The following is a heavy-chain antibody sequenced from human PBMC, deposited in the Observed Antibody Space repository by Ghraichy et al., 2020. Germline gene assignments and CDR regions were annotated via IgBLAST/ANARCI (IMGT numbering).Heavy chain of an antibody. CDR1: GYTFIDSF. CDR2: MNPKNADV. J-gene: IGHJ5*02. V-gene: IGHV1-2*02. CDR3: ARDRPIAMVIPPEFDP. D-gene: IGHD2-21*01. Sequence: ASVKVSCKTSGYTFIDSFIHWVRQSPVQGLERMGWMNPKNADVDYAQKFQGRVTLTRDTSISTAYMELTGLTSDDTAVYYCARDRPIAMVIPPEFDPWGQGTLVTVSS.